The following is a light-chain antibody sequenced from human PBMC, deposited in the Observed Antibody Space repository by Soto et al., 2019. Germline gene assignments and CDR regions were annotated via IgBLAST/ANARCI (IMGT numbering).Light chain of an antibody. CDR1: QSISNW. J-gene: IGKJ1*01. CDR3: QQYNSYSWT. CDR2: DAS. Sequence: DIQMTQYPSTLSASVGERVTITCRASQSISNWLAWYQQKPGKAPKVLIYDASSLQSGVPSRFSGSGSGTEFTLTISRLQPDDFATYYCQQYNSYSWTFGQGTKV. V-gene: IGKV1-5*01.